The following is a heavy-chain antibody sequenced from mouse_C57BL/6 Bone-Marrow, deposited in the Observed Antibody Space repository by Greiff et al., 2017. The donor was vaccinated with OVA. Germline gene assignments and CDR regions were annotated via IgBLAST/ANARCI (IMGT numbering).Heavy chain of an antibody. Sequence: VQVVESGAELVKPGASVKISCKASGYAFSSYWMNWVKQRPGKGLEWIGQIYPGDGDTNYNGKFKGKATLTADKSSSTAYMQLSSLTSEDSAVYFCATLTVVATGYFDVWGTGTTVTVSS. V-gene: IGHV1-80*01. CDR1: GYAFSSYW. CDR3: ATLTVVATGYFDV. CDR2: IYPGDGDT. D-gene: IGHD1-1*01. J-gene: IGHJ1*03.